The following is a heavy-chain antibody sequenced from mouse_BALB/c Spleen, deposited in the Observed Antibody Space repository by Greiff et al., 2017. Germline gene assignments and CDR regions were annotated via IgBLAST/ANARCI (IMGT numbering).Heavy chain of an antibody. Sequence: QVQLKESGPGLVAPSQSLSITCTVSGFSLTGYGVNWVRQPPGKGLEWLGMIWGDGSTDYNSALKSRLSISKDNSKSQVFLKMNSLQTDDTARYYCAREGTMITTGPWFAYGGQGTLVTVSA. V-gene: IGHV2-6-7*01. CDR2: IWGDGST. J-gene: IGHJ3*01. CDR3: AREGTMITTGPWFAY. D-gene: IGHD2-4*01. CDR1: GFSLTGYG.